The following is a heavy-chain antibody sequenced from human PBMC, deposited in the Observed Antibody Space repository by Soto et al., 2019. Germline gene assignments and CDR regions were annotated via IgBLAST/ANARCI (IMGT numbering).Heavy chain of an antibody. CDR3: ARFGSGWYHFAY. V-gene: IGHV3-23*01. CDR1: GFTFSSYA. J-gene: IGHJ4*02. Sequence: PGGSLRLSCAASGFTFSSYAMSWVRQAPGKGLEWVSAISGSGGSTYYADSVKGRFTISRDNAKNTLYLQMNSLRAEDTAVYYCARFGSGWYHFAYWGQGTRVPVSS. D-gene: IGHD6-19*01. CDR2: ISGSGGST.